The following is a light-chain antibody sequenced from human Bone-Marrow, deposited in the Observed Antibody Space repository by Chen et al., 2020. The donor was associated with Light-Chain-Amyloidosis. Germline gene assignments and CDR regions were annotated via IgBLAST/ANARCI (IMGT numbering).Light chain of an antibody. J-gene: IGLJ3*02. CDR1: SSNIGSNT. CDR2: SNN. CDR3: AAWDDSLWV. Sequence: QSVLPQPPSASGTPGQRVTISCSGSSSNIGSNTVNWYQQLPVTAPKLLIYSNNQRPSGVPDRFSGSKSGTSASLAINGLQSEDEADYYCAAWDDSLWVFGGGTKLTVL. V-gene: IGLV1-44*01.